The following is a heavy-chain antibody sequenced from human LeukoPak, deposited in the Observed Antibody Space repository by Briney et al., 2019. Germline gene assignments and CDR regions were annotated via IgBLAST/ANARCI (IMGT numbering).Heavy chain of an antibody. Sequence: EASVNVSCKASGYTFTSYDINWVRQATGQGLEWMGWMNPNSGNTGYAQKFQGRVTMTRNTSISTAYMELSSLRSEDTAVYYCARVIVVANDAFDIWGQGTMVTVSS. CDR3: ARVIVVANDAFDI. D-gene: IGHD3-22*01. J-gene: IGHJ3*02. CDR2: MNPNSGNT. CDR1: GYTFTSYD. V-gene: IGHV1-8*01.